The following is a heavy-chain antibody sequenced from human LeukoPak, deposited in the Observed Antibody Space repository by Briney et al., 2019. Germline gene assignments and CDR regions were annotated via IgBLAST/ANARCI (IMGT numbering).Heavy chain of an antibody. CDR1: GGSFSGYY. V-gene: IGHV4-34*01. CDR2: INHSGST. Sequence: SETLSLTCAVYGGSFSGYYWSWIRQPPGKGLEWIGEINHSGSTNYNPSLKSRVTISVDTSKNQFSLKLSSVTAADTAVCYCARAPPSIVVVPAAIRRLNRFDPWGQGTLVTVSS. J-gene: IGHJ5*02. CDR3: ARAPPSIVVVPAAIRRLNRFDP. D-gene: IGHD2-2*02.